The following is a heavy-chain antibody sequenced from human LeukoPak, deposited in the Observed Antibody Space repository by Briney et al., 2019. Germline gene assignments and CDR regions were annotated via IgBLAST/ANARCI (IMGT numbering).Heavy chain of an antibody. V-gene: IGHV1-3*03. CDR3: AREYSSSSTGYYYYYMGV. D-gene: IGHD6-6*01. CDR1: GYTFTSNA. J-gene: IGHJ6*03. Sequence: ASVKLSCKSSGYTFTSNAMHWARHAPGQRLEWMGWITAGNGNTKYSQEFQGRVTITRDASASTAYMELSSLRSEDMAVYYCAREYSSSSTGYYYYYMGVWGKGTTVTVSS. CDR2: ITAGNGNT.